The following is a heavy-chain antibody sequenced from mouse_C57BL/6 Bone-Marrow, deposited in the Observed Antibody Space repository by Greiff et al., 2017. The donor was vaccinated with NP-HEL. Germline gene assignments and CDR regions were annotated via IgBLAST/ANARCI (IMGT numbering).Heavy chain of an antibody. Sequence: QVHVKQPGAELVKPGASVKLSCKASGYTFTSYWMQWVKQRPGQGLEWIGEIDPSDSYTNYNQKFKGKATLTVDTSSSTAYMQLSSLTSEDSAVYYCARSRYYGSSYMGYFDVWGTGTTVTVSS. V-gene: IGHV1-50*01. CDR2: IDPSDSYT. CDR1: GYTFTSYW. J-gene: IGHJ1*03. CDR3: ARSRYYGSSYMGYFDV. D-gene: IGHD1-1*01.